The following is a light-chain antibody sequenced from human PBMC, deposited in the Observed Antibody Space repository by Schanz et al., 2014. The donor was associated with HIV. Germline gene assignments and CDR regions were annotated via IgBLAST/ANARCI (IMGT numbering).Light chain of an antibody. CDR1: QSLRNSY. CDR2: GAS. V-gene: IGKV3-20*01. J-gene: IGKJ2*01. CDR3: QQYHDSPYT. Sequence: EIVLTQSPGTLSLSPGERATLFCRASQSLRNSYLAWYQQRPGQAPRLLIYGASSRATGIPDRFSGSGSGTDFTLTISRLEPEDFAVYYCQQYHDSPYTFGQGTNLEIK.